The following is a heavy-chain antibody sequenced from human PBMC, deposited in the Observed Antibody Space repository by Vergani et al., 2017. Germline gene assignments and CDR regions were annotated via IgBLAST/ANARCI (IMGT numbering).Heavy chain of an antibody. CDR2: IWYDGSNK. CDR3: ARDGWKIDAFDI. CDR1: GFTVSSNY. D-gene: IGHD6-19*01. V-gene: IGHV3-33*08. J-gene: IGHJ3*02. Sequence: VQLVESGGGLVQPGGSLRLSCAASGFTVSSNYMSWVRQAPGKGLEWVAVIWYDGSNKYYADSVKGRFTISRDNSKNTLYLQMNSLRAEDTAVYYCARDGWKIDAFDIWGQGTMVTVSS.